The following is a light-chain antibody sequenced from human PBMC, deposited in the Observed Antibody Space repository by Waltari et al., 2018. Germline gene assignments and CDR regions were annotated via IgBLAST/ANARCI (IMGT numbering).Light chain of an antibody. Sequence: EIVMTQSPATLSVSPGERATPPCRASESVINSLAWYQQRPGQAPRLLFYDASTRATGIPARFSGSGSGTEFTLTISSLQSEDFAVYYCQQYKNWPPLTFGGGTKVEIK. CDR3: QQYKNWPPLT. CDR1: ESVINS. V-gene: IGKV3-15*01. J-gene: IGKJ4*01. CDR2: DAS.